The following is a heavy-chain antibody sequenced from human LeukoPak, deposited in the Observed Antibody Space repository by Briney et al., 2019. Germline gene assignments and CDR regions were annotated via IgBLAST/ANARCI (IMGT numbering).Heavy chain of an antibody. CDR3: ARDGGVSSSYYYYYYGMDV. J-gene: IGHJ6*02. V-gene: IGHV3-7*03. D-gene: IGHD3-3*01. CDR1: GFTFSSYW. CDR2: IKQDGSEK. Sequence: GGSLRLSCAASGFTFSSYWMSWVRQAPGKGLEWVANIKQDGSEKYYVDSVKGRFTISRDNAKNSLYLQMNSLRAEDTAVHYCARDGGVSSSYYYYYYGMDVWGQGTTVTVSS.